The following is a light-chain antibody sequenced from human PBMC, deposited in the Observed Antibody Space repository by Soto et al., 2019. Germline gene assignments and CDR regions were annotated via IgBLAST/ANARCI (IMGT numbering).Light chain of an antibody. J-gene: IGKJ2*02. CDR2: DAS. Sequence: DLQMTQSPSSLSASVGDRVTITCQASQDISNYLNWYQQKPGKAPKLLIYDASNLETGVPARFSGSGSGTDFTFTISSLQPEDIATYYCQQYDNLRCTFGQGTKLEIK. CDR3: QQYDNLRCT. CDR1: QDISNY. V-gene: IGKV1-33*01.